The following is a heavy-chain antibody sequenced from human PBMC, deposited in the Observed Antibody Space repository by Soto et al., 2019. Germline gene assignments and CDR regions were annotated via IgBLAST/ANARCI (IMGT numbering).Heavy chain of an antibody. CDR1: GYTFTSYG. V-gene: IGHV1-18*01. J-gene: IGHJ4*02. D-gene: IGHD6-13*01. CDR2: SSAYNGNT. Sequence: QVQLVQSGAEVKKPGASVKVSCKASGYTFTSYGISCVRQAPGQGLEWLGWSSAYNGNTNYAKKLQGRVTMTTDTSTSTAYMELRSLRSDDTAVYYCARDCAAAGPFDYWSQGTLVTVSS. CDR3: ARDCAAAGPFDY.